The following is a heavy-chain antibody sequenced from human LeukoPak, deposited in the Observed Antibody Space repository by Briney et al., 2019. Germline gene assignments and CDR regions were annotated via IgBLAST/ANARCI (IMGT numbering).Heavy chain of an antibody. Sequence: GGSLRLSCAASGFTFSGHWMSWVRQAPGKGLEWVASIRQDGSEKHYVDSVEGRFTISRDNAKNSLHLQMNSLRAEDTAVYYCAKAGLTADAFDIWGQGTMVTVSS. CDR2: IRQDGSEK. CDR3: AKAGLTADAFDI. CDR1: GFTFSGHW. V-gene: IGHV3-7*01. D-gene: IGHD2-21*02. J-gene: IGHJ3*02.